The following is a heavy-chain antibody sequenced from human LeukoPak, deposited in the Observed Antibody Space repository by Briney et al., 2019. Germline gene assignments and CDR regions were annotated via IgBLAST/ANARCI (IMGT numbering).Heavy chain of an antibody. J-gene: IGHJ4*02. CDR2: IYYSGST. CDR3: ARVGDSSGYYLDD. D-gene: IGHD3-22*01. Sequence: SETLSLTCTVSGYSISSGYYWSWIRQPPGKGLEWIGYIYYSGSTNYNPSLKSRVTISVDTSKNQFSLKLSSVTAADTAVYYCARVGDSSGYYLDDWGQGTLVTVSS. V-gene: IGHV4-61*01. CDR1: GYSISSGYY.